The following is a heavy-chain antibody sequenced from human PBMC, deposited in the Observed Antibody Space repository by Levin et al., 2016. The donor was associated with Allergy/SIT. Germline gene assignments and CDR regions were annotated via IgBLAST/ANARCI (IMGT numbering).Heavy chain of an antibody. J-gene: IGHJ3*02. CDR3: ARRDDSSAFLDAFDM. V-gene: IGHV5-51*01. Sequence: VRQAPGKGLEWMGIIYPGDSDTRYSPSFQGQVTISADKSINTAYLQWSSLKASDTAMYYCARRDDSSAFLDAFDMWGQGTVVTVSS. D-gene: IGHD3-22*01. CDR2: IYPGDSDT.